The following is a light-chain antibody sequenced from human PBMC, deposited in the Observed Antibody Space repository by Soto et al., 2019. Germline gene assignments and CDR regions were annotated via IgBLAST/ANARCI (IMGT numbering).Light chain of an antibody. CDR3: QVWDGNSDHVV. J-gene: IGLJ2*01. CDR2: YDF. CDR1: NIGSKS. Sequence: SYELTQPPSVSVAPGKTARITCGGNNIGSKSVHWYQQKPGQAPVLFIYYDFDRPSGIPERFSGANSGNTATLSITRVEAGDEADYYCQVWDGNSDHVVYGGGTKLTVL. V-gene: IGLV3-21*04.